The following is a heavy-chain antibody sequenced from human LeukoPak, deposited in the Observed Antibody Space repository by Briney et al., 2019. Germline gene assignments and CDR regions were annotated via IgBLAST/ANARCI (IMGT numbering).Heavy chain of an antibody. J-gene: IGHJ3*02. D-gene: IGHD3-22*01. CDR1: GGTFSSYA. V-gene: IGHV1-69*05. Sequence: SVKVSCKASGGTFSSYAISWVRQAPGQGLEWMERIIPIFGAANYAQRFQGRVSITTDESTSTAYMELSSLRSEDTAVYYCARGFYYDSSGYNYGGFDIWGQGTMVTVSS. CDR3: ARGFYYDSSGYNYGGFDI. CDR2: IIPIFGAA.